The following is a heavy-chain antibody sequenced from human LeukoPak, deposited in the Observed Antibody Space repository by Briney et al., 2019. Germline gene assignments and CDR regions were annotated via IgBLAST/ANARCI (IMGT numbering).Heavy chain of an antibody. J-gene: IGHJ3*02. CDR1: GGSISSGSYY. CDR3: ARGLLSGYYFAFDI. V-gene: IGHV4-61*02. D-gene: IGHD3-22*01. Sequence: PSETLSLTCTVSGGSISSGSYYWSWIRQPAGKGLEWIGRIYTSGSTNYNPSLKSRVTMSVDTSKNQFSLKLSSVTAADTAVYYCARGLLSGYYFAFDIWGQGTMVTVSS. CDR2: IYTSGST.